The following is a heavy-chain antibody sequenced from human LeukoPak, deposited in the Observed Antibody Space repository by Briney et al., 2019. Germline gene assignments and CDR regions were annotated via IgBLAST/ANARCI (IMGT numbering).Heavy chain of an antibody. Sequence: GGSLRLSCAASGFTFSDYSMNWVRQAPGKGLEWISYIWISSGNTRYADSVKGRLTISGDNAESSLYLQMNSLRVEDTAVYYCARDYNYAFDNWGQGTLVTVSS. D-gene: IGHD1-1*01. CDR3: ARDYNYAFDN. CDR2: IWISSGNT. V-gene: IGHV3-48*04. J-gene: IGHJ4*02. CDR1: GFTFSDYS.